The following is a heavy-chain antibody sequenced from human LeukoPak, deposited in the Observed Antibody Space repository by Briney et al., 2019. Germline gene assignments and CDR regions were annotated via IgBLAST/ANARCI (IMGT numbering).Heavy chain of an antibody. CDR2: ISYDGSNK. CDR3: AREGGYDDGSSYYPGSGFDY. J-gene: IGHJ4*02. D-gene: IGHD3-22*01. V-gene: IGHV3-30*04. CDR1: GFTFSSYS. Sequence: GGSLRLSCAASGFTFSSYSMHWVRQAPGKGLEWVAVISYDGSNKYYADSVKGRFTISRDNSKNTLYLQMNSLRAEVTAVYYCAREGGYDDGSSYYPGSGFDYWGQGTLVTVSS.